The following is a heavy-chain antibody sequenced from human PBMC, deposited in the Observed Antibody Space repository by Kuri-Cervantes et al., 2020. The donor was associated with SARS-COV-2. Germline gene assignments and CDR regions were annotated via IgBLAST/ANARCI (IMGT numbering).Heavy chain of an antibody. Sequence: GESLKISCAASGFTFSSYSMNWVRQAPGKGLEWVSRINSDGSSTSYADSVKGRFTISRNNAKNTLYLQMNSLRAEDTALYYCAKDLSSSWEIANFDYWGQGTLVTVSS. CDR2: INSDGSST. J-gene: IGHJ4*02. CDR1: GFTFSSYS. CDR3: AKDLSSSWEIANFDY. V-gene: IGHV3-74*01. D-gene: IGHD6-13*01.